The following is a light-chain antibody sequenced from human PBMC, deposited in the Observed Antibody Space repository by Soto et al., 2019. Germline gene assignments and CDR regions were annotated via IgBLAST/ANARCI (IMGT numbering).Light chain of an antibody. CDR3: HQYRSSPYT. V-gene: IGKV3-20*01. J-gene: IGKJ2*01. CDR2: GAS. CDR1: QSVSSSY. Sequence: EIVLTQSPGTLSLSPGERATLSCRASQSVSSSYLAWYQQKPGQAPRLLIYGASSRATGIPDRFSCSGSGTVVTLTISRLEPEEYAVYYCHQYRSSPYTFGQGTKLEIK.